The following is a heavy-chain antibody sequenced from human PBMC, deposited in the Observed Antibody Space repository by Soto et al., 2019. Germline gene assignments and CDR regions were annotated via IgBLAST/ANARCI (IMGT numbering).Heavy chain of an antibody. J-gene: IGHJ6*02. D-gene: IGHD3-10*01. CDR3: SNNIEAHGSGVRNV. Sequence: EVQLVESGGAVVQPGGSLRLSCVASGFSFNAYTMHWVRHAPGKGLEWVSLISWNGGSTFYADSVKGRFTISRDKSKNTLYLQMNSLRIEDTALYYCSNNIEAHGSGVRNVWGQGTTATVSS. CDR1: GFSFNAYT. V-gene: IGHV3-43*01. CDR2: ISWNGGST.